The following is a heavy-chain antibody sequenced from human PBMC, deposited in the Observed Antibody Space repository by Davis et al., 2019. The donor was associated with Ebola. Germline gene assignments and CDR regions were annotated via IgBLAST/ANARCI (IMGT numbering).Heavy chain of an antibody. CDR2: TYYRSKWYN. D-gene: IGHD6-13*01. J-gene: IGHJ4*02. CDR3: ARGRHLYSSSWYRLDY. Sequence: MPSETLSLTCAISGDSVSSNSAAWNWIRQSPSRGLEWLGRTYYRSKWYNDYAVSVKSRITINPDTSKNQFSLKLSSVTAADTAVYYCARGRHLYSSSWYRLDYWGQGTLVTVSS. CDR1: GDSVSSNSAA. V-gene: IGHV6-1*01.